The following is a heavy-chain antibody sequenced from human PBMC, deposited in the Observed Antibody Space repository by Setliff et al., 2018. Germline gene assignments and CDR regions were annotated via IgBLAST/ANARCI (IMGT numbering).Heavy chain of an antibody. V-gene: IGHV4-34*01. CDR3: ARGRNIAIRLLDS. D-gene: IGHD6-6*01. J-gene: IGHJ4*02. CDR2: IDHTGST. Sequence: SETLSLTCVASGGTFSYYHWTWVRQTPGKGLEWIGEIDHTGSTNYNPSLKSRVTISIDTSKSQFSLNLRYVTAADTAVYYCARGRNIAIRLLDSWGQGNLVTVSS. CDR1: GGTFSYYH.